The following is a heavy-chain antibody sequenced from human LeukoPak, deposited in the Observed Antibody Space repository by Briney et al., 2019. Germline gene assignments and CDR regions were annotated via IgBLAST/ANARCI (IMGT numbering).Heavy chain of an antibody. CDR2: IYHSGST. V-gene: IGHV4-30-2*01. CDR3: ARRGEGDYGDYGSDWFDP. Sequence: SETLSLTCAVSGGSISSGGYSWSWIRQPPGKGLEWIGYIYHSGSTYYNPSLESRVTISVDRSKNQFSLKLSSVTAADTAVYYCARRGEGDYGDYGSDWFDPWGQGTLVTVSS. CDR1: GGSISSGGYS. J-gene: IGHJ5*02. D-gene: IGHD4-17*01.